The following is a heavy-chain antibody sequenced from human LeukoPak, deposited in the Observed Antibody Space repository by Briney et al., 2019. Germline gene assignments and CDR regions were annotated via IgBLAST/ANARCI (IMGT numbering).Heavy chain of an antibody. CDR2: IYYTGRT. CDR3: AGRYYDYIAGMYYFDS. CDR1: AGSISGYF. J-gene: IGHJ4*02. Sequence: PSETLSLTCTVSAGSISGYFWSWIRQPPGKRLEWIGYIYYTGRTDDNPSLRSRVTLSLDTSKSQVSLKLSSVTAADTAVYYCAGRYYDYIAGMYYFDSWGQGTLVTVSS. D-gene: IGHD3-16*01. V-gene: IGHV4-59*01.